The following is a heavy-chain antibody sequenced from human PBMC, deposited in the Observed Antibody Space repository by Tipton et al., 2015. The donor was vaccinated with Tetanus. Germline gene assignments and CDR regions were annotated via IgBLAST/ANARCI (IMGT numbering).Heavy chain of an antibody. CDR3: ARGNAIIRGATIDS. CDR1: GDSVSSNIPT. Sequence: TLSFTCAISGDSVSSNIPTWNWFRQSPSRGLEWLGRTYYRSKWYYDYAVSVKSRITINPDTSRKQFALQLTSVIPEDTTFYYCARGNAIIRGATIDSWGREILVT. CDR2: TYYRSKWYY. D-gene: IGHD4/OR15-4a*01. V-gene: IGHV6-1*01. J-gene: IGHJ4*02.